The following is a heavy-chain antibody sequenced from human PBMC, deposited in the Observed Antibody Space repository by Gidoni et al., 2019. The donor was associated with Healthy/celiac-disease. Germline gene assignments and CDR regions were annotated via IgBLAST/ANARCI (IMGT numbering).Heavy chain of an antibody. V-gene: IGHV3-21*01. CDR3: ARSLYDSSGYYYL. J-gene: IGHJ4*02. CDR1: GFTFSSYS. D-gene: IGHD3-22*01. Sequence: EVQLVESGGGLVKPGGSLRLSCAASGFTFSSYSMNWVRQAPGKGLEGVSSISSSSSYIYYADSVKGRFTISRDNAKNSLYLQMNSLRAEDTAVYYCARSLYDSSGYYYLWGQGTLVTVSS. CDR2: ISSSSSYI.